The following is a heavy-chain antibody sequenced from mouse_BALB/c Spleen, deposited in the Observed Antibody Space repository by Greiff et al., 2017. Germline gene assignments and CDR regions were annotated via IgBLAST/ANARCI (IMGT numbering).Heavy chain of an antibody. CDR3: ARKDGVAYYFDY. J-gene: IGHJ2*01. CDR1: GYSFTGYF. V-gene: IGHV1-20*02. CDR2: INPYNGDT. Sequence: EVQLQQSGPELVKPGASVKISCKASGYSFTGYFMNWVMQSHGKSLEWIGRINPYNGDTFYNQKFKGKATLTVDKSSSTAHMELRSLASEDSAVYYCARKDGVAYYFDYWGQGTTLTVSS.